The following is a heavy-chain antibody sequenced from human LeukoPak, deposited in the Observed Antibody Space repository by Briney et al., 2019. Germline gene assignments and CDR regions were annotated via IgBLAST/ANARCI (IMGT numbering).Heavy chain of an antibody. CDR2: IKPDGGEK. CDR1: GFTFSSYW. J-gene: IGHJ4*02. Sequence: GGSLRLSCAASGFTFSSYWMSWVRQAPGKGLEWVANIKPDGGEKNYVDSVKGRFTISRDNAKNSLYLQMSSLRAEDTAVYCCARDNRAAFDYWGQGTLVTVSS. D-gene: IGHD3-16*02. V-gene: IGHV3-7*01. CDR3: ARDNRAAFDY.